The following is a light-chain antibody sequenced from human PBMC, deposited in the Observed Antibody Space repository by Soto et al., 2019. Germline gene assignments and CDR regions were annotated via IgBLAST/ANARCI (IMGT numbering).Light chain of an antibody. Sequence: QSVLTQPASVSGSPGQSITISCTGTTSDIGAYNYVSWYQQHPGKAPKLMIYEVTNRPSGASDRFSGSKSDNTASLTISGLRAEDEADSYRTSYTNKSTWVLGGGNQVTVL. CDR3: TSYTNKSTWV. CDR2: EVT. V-gene: IGLV2-14*01. CDR1: TSDIGAYNY. J-gene: IGLJ3*02.